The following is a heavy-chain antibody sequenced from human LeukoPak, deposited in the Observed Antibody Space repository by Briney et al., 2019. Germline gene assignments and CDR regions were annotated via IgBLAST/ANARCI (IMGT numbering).Heavy chain of an antibody. D-gene: IGHD5/OR15-5a*01. V-gene: IGHV1-2*02. CDR2: VFPRSGGT. Sequence: ASVKVSCKATGSTFSNYYIHWVRHRHGEGLERVGCVFPRSGGTYYSKPFHGRVAMITDTSINTAYMELSRLKSDDTGVYFCARPPRDLVSAAPFPFWGQGTLVTVSS. CDR3: ARPPRDLVSAAPFPF. J-gene: IGHJ1*01. CDR1: GSTFSNYY.